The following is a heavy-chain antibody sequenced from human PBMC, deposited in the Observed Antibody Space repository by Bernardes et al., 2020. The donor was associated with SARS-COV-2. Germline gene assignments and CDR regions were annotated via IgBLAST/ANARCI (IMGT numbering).Heavy chain of an antibody. V-gene: IGHV2-5*02. J-gene: IGHJ5*02. D-gene: IGHD6-13*01. CDR2: IYWDDDR. CDR3: SHRRPSTWEGDWFDP. Sequence: SGPTLAKPTQTLTLTCTFSGFSFSTSGVGVGWIRQPPGKALEWLALIYWDDDRRYSPSLKSRLTITKDTSKNQVVLTMADMDPVDTATYYCSHRRPSTWEGDWFDPWGQGTLVTVSS. CDR1: GFSFSTSGVG.